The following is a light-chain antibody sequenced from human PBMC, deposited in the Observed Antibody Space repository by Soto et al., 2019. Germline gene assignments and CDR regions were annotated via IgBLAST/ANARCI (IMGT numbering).Light chain of an antibody. CDR1: QSVSSN. J-gene: IGKJ1*01. Sequence: EIVMTQSPATLSVSPGERATLSCRASQSVSSNLAWYQQKPGQAPRLLIYGASTRATGIPARFSGSGSGTEVTLTISSLQSEDFAVYYCQQYNNWPPLTFGPGTKVEIK. V-gene: IGKV3-15*01. CDR3: QQYNNWPPLT. CDR2: GAS.